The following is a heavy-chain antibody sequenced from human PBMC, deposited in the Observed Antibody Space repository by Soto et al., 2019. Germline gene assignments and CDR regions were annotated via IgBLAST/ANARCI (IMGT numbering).Heavy chain of an antibody. CDR1: GYTFTSYA. J-gene: IGHJ4*02. D-gene: IGHD5-18*01. CDR3: AREFWSYGYIGLGLFDC. Sequence: QVQLVQSGAEVKKPGASVKVSCKASGYTFTSYAMHWVRQAPGQRLEWMGWINAGNGNTKYSQKFQGRVTITRDTSASTAYMELSSLRSEDTAVYYCAREFWSYGYIGLGLFDCWGQGTLVTVSS. CDR2: INAGNGNT. V-gene: IGHV1-3*01.